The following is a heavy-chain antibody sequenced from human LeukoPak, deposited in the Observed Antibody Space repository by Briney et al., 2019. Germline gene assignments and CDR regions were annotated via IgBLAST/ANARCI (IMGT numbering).Heavy chain of an antibody. CDR1: GGSISSYY. CDR2: IYYSGST. V-gene: IGHV4-59*01. CDR3: ARVRLGGLRHFDY. J-gene: IGHJ4*02. D-gene: IGHD5-12*01. Sequence: PETLSLTWSVSGGSISSYYWSWIRQPPGKGLEWIGYIYYSGSTNYNPSLKSRVTISVDTSKNQFSLKLSSVTAADTAVYYCARVRLGGLRHFDYWGQGTLVTVSS.